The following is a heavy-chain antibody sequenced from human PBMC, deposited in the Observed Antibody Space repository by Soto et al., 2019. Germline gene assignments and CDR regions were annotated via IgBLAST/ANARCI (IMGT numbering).Heavy chain of an antibody. J-gene: IGHJ6*02. CDR1: RFTFGSYW. V-gene: IGHV3-74*01. Sequence: PGGSLRLSCTAPRFTFGSYWMHWVRQAPGKGLVWVSDINVDGTETWYADSVKGRFTISRDNDKKTLYLHMTGLRVDDTGVYYCASDKAVLLTNYGMAVWGQGTTVTVYS. CDR2: INVDGTET. CDR3: ASDKAVLLTNYGMAV.